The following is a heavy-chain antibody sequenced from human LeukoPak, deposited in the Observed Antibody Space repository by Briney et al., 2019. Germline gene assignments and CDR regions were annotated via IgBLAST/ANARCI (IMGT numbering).Heavy chain of an antibody. Sequence: PSETLSLTCTVSGASISSYYWSWLRQPPGKGLEWLGYIYYSGSTNYNPSLKSRVTISVDTSKNQFSLKLSSVTAANTAVYYCAREYYDILTGYSNYNWFDPWGQGTLVTVSS. CDR3: AREYYDILTGYSNYNWFDP. V-gene: IGHV4-59*01. D-gene: IGHD3-9*01. J-gene: IGHJ5*02. CDR2: IYYSGST. CDR1: GASISSYY.